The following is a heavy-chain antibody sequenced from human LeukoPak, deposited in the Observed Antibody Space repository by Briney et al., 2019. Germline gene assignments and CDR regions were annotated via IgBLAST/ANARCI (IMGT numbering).Heavy chain of an antibody. CDR2: ISGSGAST. CDR3: AKGSRGYTNYYSDY. D-gene: IGHD2-2*02. V-gene: IGHV3-23*01. J-gene: IGHJ4*02. CDR1: GFSFSGYA. Sequence: GGSLRLSCASSGFSFSGYAMIWVRQAPGKGLELVSTISGSGASTFYADSVRGRFITSKDIPSNTVYLQMNSLRAEDTAVYYCAKGSRGYTNYYSDYWGQGTLVIVSS.